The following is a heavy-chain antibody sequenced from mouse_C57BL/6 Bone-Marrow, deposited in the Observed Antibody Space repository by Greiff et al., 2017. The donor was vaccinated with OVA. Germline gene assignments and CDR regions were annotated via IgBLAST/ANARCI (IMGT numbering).Heavy chain of an antibody. V-gene: IGHV1-81*01. CDR3: ARNRDYDAFDY. J-gene: IGHJ2*01. CDR2: IYPRSGNT. D-gene: IGHD2-4*01. Sequence: LVESGAELARPGASVKLSCKASGYTFTSYGISWVKQRTGQGLEWIGEIYPRSGNTYYNEKFKGKATLTADKSSSTAYMELRSLTSEDSAVYFCARNRDYDAFDYWGQGTTLTVSS. CDR1: GYTFTSYG.